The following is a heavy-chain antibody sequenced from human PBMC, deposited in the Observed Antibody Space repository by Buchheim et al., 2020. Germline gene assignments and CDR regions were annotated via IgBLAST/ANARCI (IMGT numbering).Heavy chain of an antibody. Sequence: QVQLVQSGAEVKKPGASVRISCKASGYTFTRFYIHWFRQAPGQGLEWMGIINPGGELITYALKFQGRVTMTRDTSTNTVYMELSSLRSEDTAMYYCARELGSTYYFDYWGQGTL. CDR3: ARELGSTYYFDY. V-gene: IGHV1-46*03. J-gene: IGHJ4*02. CDR1: GYTFTRFY. CDR2: INPGGELI. D-gene: IGHD3-10*01.